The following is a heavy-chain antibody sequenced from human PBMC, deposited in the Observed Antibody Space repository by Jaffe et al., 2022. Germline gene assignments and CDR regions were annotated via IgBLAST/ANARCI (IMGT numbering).Heavy chain of an antibody. J-gene: IGHJ6*03. D-gene: IGHD3-16*02. CDR3: AKGRGYDYIWGSYRYTVSYYYMDV. CDR2: ISGSGGST. V-gene: IGHV3-23*01. CDR1: GFTFSSYA. Sequence: EVQLLESGGGLVQPGGSLRLSCAASGFTFSSYAMSWVRQAPGKGLEWVSAISGSGGSTYYADSVKGRFTISRDNSKNTLYLQMNSLRAEDTAVYYCAKGRGYDYIWGSYRYTVSYYYMDVWGKGTTVTVSS.